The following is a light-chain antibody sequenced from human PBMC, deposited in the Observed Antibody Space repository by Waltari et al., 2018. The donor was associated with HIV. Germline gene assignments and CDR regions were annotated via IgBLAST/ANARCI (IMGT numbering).Light chain of an antibody. CDR1: QSISSN. V-gene: IGKV3-15*01. J-gene: IGKJ2*01. CDR3: QQMYT. Sequence: EIVMTQSPATLSVSPGERATLSCRASQSISSNLAWYQQRPGQAPRLLIYGASTRATGIPARISGSGSGTEFTLTITSLQPEDSAVYYCQQMYTFGQGTKLEIK. CDR2: GAS.